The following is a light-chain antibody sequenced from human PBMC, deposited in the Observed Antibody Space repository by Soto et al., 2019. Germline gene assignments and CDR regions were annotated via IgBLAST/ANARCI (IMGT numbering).Light chain of an antibody. CDR3: QSYDSSLSVVV. CDR2: GNS. Sequence: QSVLTQPPSVSGAAGQRVTISCTGSSSNIGAGYDVHWYQQLPGTAPKLLTYGNSNRPSGVPDRFSASKSGTSASLAITGFQAEDEADYYCQSYDSSLSVVVFGGGTKLTVL. V-gene: IGLV1-40*01. CDR1: SSNIGAGYD. J-gene: IGLJ2*01.